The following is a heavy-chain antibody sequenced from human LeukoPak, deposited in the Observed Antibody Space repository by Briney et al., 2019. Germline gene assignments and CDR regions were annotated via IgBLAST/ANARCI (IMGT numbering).Heavy chain of an antibody. V-gene: IGHV1-46*01. D-gene: IGHD3-10*01. CDR2: INPSGGST. CDR1: GYTFTSYY. J-gene: IGHJ5*02. Sequence: ASVKVSCKASGYTFTSYYMHWVRQAPGQGLEWMGIINPSGGSTSYAQKFQGRVTMTRDTSTSTVYMELSSVTAADTAVYYCARARSKISGFWFDPWGQGTLVTVSS. CDR3: ARARSKISGFWFDP.